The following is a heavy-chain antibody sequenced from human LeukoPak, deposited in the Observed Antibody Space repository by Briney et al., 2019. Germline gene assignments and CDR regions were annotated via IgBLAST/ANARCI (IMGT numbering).Heavy chain of an antibody. CDR1: GFTLSNYA. J-gene: IGHJ4*02. V-gene: IGHV3-23*01. CDR3: AKESSGYSSGGPVDY. CDR2: ISVSGGGT. Sequence: GGSLRLSCGASGFTLSNYAMTWVRQAPGKGLEWVSTISVSGGGTYYADPVKGRFTIFRDVSKNTLYLQMNSLRPEDTAVYYCAKESSGYSSGGPVDYWGQGALVTVSS. D-gene: IGHD6-19*01.